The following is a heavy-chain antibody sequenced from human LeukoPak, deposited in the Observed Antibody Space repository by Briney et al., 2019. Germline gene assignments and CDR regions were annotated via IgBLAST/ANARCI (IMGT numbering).Heavy chain of an antibody. CDR3: TTAPQVYYYDSSGYYYSDY. V-gene: IGHV3-15*01. Sequence: GGSLRLSCAASGFTFSNAWMSWVRQAPGKGLEWVGCIKSKTDGGTTDYAAPVKGRFTISRDDSKNTLYLQMNSLKTEDTAVYYCTTAPQVYYYDSSGYYYSDYWGQGTLVTVSS. D-gene: IGHD3-22*01. CDR2: IKSKTDGGTT. J-gene: IGHJ4*02. CDR1: GFTFSNAW.